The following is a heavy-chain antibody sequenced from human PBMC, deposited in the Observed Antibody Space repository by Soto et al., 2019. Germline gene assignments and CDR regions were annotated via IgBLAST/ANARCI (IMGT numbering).Heavy chain of an antibody. Sequence: SQTLSLTCDISGDSVSSSSAAGNWIRQSPSRGLEWLGRTYYRSKWIHEYTVSMESRITINPDTSKNQFSLHIYSVTPEDTAVYYCAGVVWFRGMDVWGQGTPVTVSS. V-gene: IGHV6-1*01. D-gene: IGHD3-16*01. J-gene: IGHJ6*02. CDR1: GDSVSSSSAA. CDR2: TYYRSKWIH. CDR3: AGVVWFRGMDV.